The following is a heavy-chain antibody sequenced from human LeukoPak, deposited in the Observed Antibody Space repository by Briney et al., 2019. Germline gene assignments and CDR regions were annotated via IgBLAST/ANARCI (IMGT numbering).Heavy chain of an antibody. V-gene: IGHV2-5*02. Sequence: SGPTLLNPTQTLTLTCSPSDSALTTNGVGVGWIRQPPGKALEWLALIYLDDEKRYNPSLNSRVTITRDTSKTQVVLTMTDMDPVDTATYFCVESTRGRRTGGSYFAPWGHGILVTVSS. CDR3: VESTRGRRTGGSYFAP. D-gene: IGHD1-1*01. CDR2: IYLDDEK. J-gene: IGHJ5*02. CDR1: DSALTTNGVG.